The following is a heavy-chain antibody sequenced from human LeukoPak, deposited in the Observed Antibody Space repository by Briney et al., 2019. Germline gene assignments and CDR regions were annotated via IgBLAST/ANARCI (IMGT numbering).Heavy chain of an antibody. Sequence: SETLSLTCAVSGGSISSGGYSWRWIRQPPGTGLEWIGYIYHSGSTYYNPSLKSRVTISVDRSKNQFSLKLSSVTAADTAVYYCAKLGYSYGSFDAFDIWGQGTMVTVSS. CDR1: GGSISSGGYS. CDR3: AKLGYSYGSFDAFDI. J-gene: IGHJ3*02. D-gene: IGHD5-18*01. CDR2: IYHSGST. V-gene: IGHV4-30-2*02.